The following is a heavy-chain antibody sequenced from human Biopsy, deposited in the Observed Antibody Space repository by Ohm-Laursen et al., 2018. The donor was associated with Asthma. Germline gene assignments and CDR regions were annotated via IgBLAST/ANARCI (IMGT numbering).Heavy chain of an antibody. CDR3: ARVTRITIFGVGGIQDY. CDR2: ISYTGST. D-gene: IGHD3-3*01. V-gene: IGHV4-39*07. Sequence: PSETLSLTCPVSADSISSNNFYWGWIRQPPGKGLEWIATISYTGSTYYNPSLKSRVTISVDTSKNQFSLKLSSVTAADTAVYYCARVTRITIFGVGGIQDYWGQGTLVTVSS. CDR1: ADSISSNNFY. J-gene: IGHJ4*02.